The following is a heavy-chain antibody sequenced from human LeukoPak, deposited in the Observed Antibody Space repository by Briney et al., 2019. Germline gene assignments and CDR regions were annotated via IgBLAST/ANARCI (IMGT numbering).Heavy chain of an antibody. CDR2: VYTRGNT. V-gene: IGHV4-61*02. Sequence: PSETLSLTCTVSGGSISSGFYYWSWIRQPAGKGLEWIGRVYTRGNTNYNPSLKSRVTMSVDTSKNQFSLKLSSVTAADTAVYYCARVSYQEGVDYWGQGTLVTVSS. CDR1: GGSISSGFYY. J-gene: IGHJ4*02. CDR3: ARVSYQEGVDY. D-gene: IGHD2-2*01.